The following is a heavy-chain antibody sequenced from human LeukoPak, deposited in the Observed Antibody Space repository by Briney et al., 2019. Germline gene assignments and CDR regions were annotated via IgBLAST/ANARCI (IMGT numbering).Heavy chain of an antibody. J-gene: IGHJ6*03. Sequence: PPGGSLRLSCAASGFTFSSYGMHWVRQAPGKGLEWVAFIRYDGSNKYYADSVKGRFTISRDNSKNTLYLQMNSLRAEDTALYYCAKDSSGYCFDYYMDVWGKGTTVTISS. CDR2: IRYDGSNK. CDR3: AKDSSGYCFDYYMDV. D-gene: IGHD3-22*01. CDR1: GFTFSSYG. V-gene: IGHV3-30*02.